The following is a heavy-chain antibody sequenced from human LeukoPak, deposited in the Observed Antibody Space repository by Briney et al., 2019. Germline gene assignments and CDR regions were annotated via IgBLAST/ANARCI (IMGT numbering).Heavy chain of an antibody. J-gene: IGHJ4*02. CDR3: ARGGGYYDSNYFDY. Sequence: PSETLSLTCTVSGGSISSYYWSWIRQPPGKGLEWIGYIYYSGSTNYNPSLKSRVTISVDTSKNQFSLKLSSVTAADTAVYYCARGGGYYDSNYFDYWGQGTLVTVSS. CDR2: IYYSGST. V-gene: IGHV4-59*01. D-gene: IGHD3-22*01. CDR1: GGSISSYY.